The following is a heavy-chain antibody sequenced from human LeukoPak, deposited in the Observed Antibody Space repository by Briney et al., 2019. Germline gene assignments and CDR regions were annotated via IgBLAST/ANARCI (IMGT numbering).Heavy chain of an antibody. CDR1: GFTFSGYW. CDR2: IKQDESEK. Sequence: PGGSLRLSCAASGFTFSGYWMSWVRQAPGKGLEWVANIKQDESEKYYVDSVKGRFTISRDNAKNSQYLQMNSLRAEDTAVYYCAKESIDSGGYCVDYWGQGALVTVSS. V-gene: IGHV3-7*01. J-gene: IGHJ4*02. D-gene: IGHD3-22*01. CDR3: AKESIDSGGYCVDY.